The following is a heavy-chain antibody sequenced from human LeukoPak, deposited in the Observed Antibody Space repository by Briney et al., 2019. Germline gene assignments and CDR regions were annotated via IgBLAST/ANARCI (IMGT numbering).Heavy chain of an antibody. CDR2: IGIGSSGSDP. Sequence: GGSLRLSCAASGFIFNDYYMTWIRQAPGKGLEWVSYIGIGSSGSDPYYTDSVKGRFTISRDSAKNSLYLQMNSLRAEDTAFYHCARVHRYASSWDSLDYWGQGTLVTVSS. V-gene: IGHV3-11*01. J-gene: IGHJ4*02. CDR1: GFIFNDYY. CDR3: ARVHRYASSWDSLDY. D-gene: IGHD2-2*01.